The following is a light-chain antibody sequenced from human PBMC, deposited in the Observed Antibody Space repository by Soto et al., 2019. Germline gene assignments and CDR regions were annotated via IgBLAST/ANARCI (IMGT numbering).Light chain of an antibody. CDR2: AAS. CDR1: QGISSY. Sequence: AIRMTQSPSSFSASTGDRVTITCRASQGISSYLAWYQQKPGKAPKLLIYAASTLQSGVPSRFSGSGSGTEFTLTISSLQPDDFATYYCQQYNSYRWTFGLGTKVDIK. J-gene: IGKJ1*01. V-gene: IGKV1-8*01. CDR3: QQYNSYRWT.